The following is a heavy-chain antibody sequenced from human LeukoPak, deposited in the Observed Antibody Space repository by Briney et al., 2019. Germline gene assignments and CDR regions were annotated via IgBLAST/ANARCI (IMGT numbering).Heavy chain of an antibody. V-gene: IGHV4-39*07. Sequence: SETLSLTCTVSGGSFSSSNYYWGWIRQPPGKTLEWIGIIYYSGSTYYNPSLKSRVTISVDTSKNQFSLKLTSVTAADTAVYYCARDPMKYGDYGPEYFDYWGQGTLVTVSS. D-gene: IGHD4-17*01. J-gene: IGHJ4*02. CDR3: ARDPMKYGDYGPEYFDY. CDR2: IYYSGST. CDR1: GGSFSSSNYY.